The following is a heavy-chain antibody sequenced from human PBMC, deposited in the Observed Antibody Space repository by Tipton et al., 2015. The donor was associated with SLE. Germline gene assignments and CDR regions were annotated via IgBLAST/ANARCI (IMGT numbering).Heavy chain of an antibody. CDR2: IYSSGRT. V-gene: IGHV4-4*07. CDR3: ARRGWVDAFDI. J-gene: IGHJ3*02. D-gene: IGHD6-19*01. Sequence: TLSLTCTVSGGALSTFYWSWIRPSAGKGLAWLGRIYSSGRTNYNPALKSRVTMSVDTSRKQFSLKLTSLTAADTAVYYCARRGWVDAFDIWAKGQWSSSLQ. CDR1: GGALSTFY.